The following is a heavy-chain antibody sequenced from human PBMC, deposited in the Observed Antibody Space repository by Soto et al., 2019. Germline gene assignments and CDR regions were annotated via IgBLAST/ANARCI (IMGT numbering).Heavy chain of an antibody. Sequence: SVKVSCKASGGTFSSYAISWVRQAPGQGLEWMGGIIPIFGTANYAQKFQGRVTITADKSTSTAYMELSSLRSEDTAVYYCASRNTYDYGDFWGQGTLVTVSS. D-gene: IGHD3-16*01. CDR1: GGTFSSYA. CDR3: ASRNTYDYGDF. J-gene: IGHJ4*02. CDR2: IIPIFGTA. V-gene: IGHV1-69*06.